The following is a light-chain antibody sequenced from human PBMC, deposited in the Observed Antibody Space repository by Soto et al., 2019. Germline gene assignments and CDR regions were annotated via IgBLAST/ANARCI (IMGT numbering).Light chain of an antibody. CDR2: EGS. J-gene: IGLJ2*01. V-gene: IGLV2-23*01. CDR1: SSDVGSYNL. Sequence: QSALTQPASVSGSPGQSITNSCTGTSSDVGSYNLVSWYQQHPGKAPKLMIYEGSKRPSGVSNRFSGSKSGNTASLTISGLQAEDEADYYCCSYAGSRRVFGGGTKLTVL. CDR3: CSYAGSRRV.